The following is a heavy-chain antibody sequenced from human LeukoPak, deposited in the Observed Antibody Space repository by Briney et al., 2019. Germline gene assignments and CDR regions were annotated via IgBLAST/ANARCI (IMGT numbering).Heavy chain of an antibody. CDR2: ISSSSSYI. V-gene: IGHV3-21*01. CDR3: ARAREWCSSTSCYDDAFDI. D-gene: IGHD2-2*01. CDR1: GFTFSSYS. Sequence: PGGSLRLSCAASGFTFSSYSMNWVRQAPGKGLEWVSSISSSSSYIYCADSVKGRFTISRDNAKNSLYLQMNSLRAEDTAVYYCARAREWCSSTSCYDDAFDIWGQGTMVTVSS. J-gene: IGHJ3*02.